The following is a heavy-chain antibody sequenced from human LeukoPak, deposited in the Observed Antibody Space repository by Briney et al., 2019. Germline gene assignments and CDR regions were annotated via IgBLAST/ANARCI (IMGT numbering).Heavy chain of an antibody. V-gene: IGHV3-53*01. J-gene: IGHJ4*02. D-gene: IGHD7-27*01. CDR3: TKTGGPGD. CDR2: IYNDGTT. Sequence: GGSLRLSCAASGFTVITSFMSWVRQAPGKGLEWVSVIYNDGTTYYADSVKGRFTISRDNPKNTLYLQMNTLRAEDTAVYYCTKTGGPGDWGQGTQVTVSS. CDR1: GFTVITSF.